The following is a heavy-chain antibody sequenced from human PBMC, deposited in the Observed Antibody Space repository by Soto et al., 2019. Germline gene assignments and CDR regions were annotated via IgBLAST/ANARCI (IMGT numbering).Heavy chain of an antibody. V-gene: IGHV4-30-4*01. J-gene: IGHJ5*01. CDR2: IYHTGNT. D-gene: IGHD2-2*01. Sequence: PSETLSLTCTVSGGSISDDSYWSWVRQTPGKGLEWIGYIYHTGNTYYNPSLRSRVSISVDKSKSQFSLKLISVTAADTAVYFCARDEYQLLSSVSCFDSWGQGTLVTVSS. CDR1: GGSISDDSY. CDR3: ARDEYQLLSSVSCFDS.